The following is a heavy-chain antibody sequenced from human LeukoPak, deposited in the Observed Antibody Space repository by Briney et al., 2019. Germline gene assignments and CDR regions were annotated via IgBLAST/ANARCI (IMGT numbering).Heavy chain of an antibody. D-gene: IGHD4-11*01. CDR3: ASRIMTTVTYYYYYYYMDV. V-gene: IGHV4-39*01. CDR2: IYYSGST. J-gene: IGHJ6*03. Sequence: SGTLSLTCTVSGGSISSSSYYWGWIRQPPGKGLEWIGSIYYSGSTYYNPSLKSRVTISVDTSKNQFSLKLSSVTAADTAVYYCASRIMTTVTYYYYYYYMDVWGKGTTVTVSS. CDR1: GGSISSSSYY.